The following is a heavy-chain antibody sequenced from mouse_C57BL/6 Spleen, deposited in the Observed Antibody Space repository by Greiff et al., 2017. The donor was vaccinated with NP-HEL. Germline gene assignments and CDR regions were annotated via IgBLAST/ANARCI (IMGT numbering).Heavy chain of an antibody. J-gene: IGHJ2*01. CDR2: SRNKANDYTT. CDR1: GFTFSDFY. CDR3: ARENFFITTVDY. Sequence: EVNVVESGGGLVQSGRSLRLSCATSGFTFSDFYMEWVRQAPGKGLEWIAASRNKANDYTTEYSASVKGRFIVSRDTSQSILYLQMNALRAEDTAIYYCARENFFITTVDYWGQGTTLTVSS. D-gene: IGHD1-1*01. V-gene: IGHV7-1*01.